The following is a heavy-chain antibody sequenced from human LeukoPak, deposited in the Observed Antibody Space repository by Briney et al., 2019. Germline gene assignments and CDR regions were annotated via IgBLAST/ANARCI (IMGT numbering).Heavy chain of an antibody. J-gene: IGHJ4*02. D-gene: IGHD3-3*01. V-gene: IGHV4-34*01. CDR1: GGSFSGYY. CDR3: ARDGGVLRFLARY. Sequence: PSETLSLTCAVYGGSFSGYYWSWIRQPPGEGLEWIGEINHSGSTNYNPSLKSRVTISVDTSKNQFSLKLSSVTAADTAVYYCARDGGVLRFLARYWGQGTLVTVSS. CDR2: INHSGST.